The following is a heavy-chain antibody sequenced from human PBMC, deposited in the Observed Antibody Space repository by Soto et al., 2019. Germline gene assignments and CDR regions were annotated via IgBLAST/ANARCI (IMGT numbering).Heavy chain of an antibody. J-gene: IGHJ5*02. D-gene: IGHD3-10*01. CDR3: ARVGPWVPYYYPSSPYTFENCFDP. CDR1: GYSISSGYY. Sequence: PSETLSLTCAVSGYSISSGYYWGWLRQPPGKGLERIGSFYHGGSTYYNPSLNSRVTLSIDITNNHVSLILNSVTAADTAVYYCARVGPWVPYYYPSSPYTFENCFDPWGQGTLVTVSS. CDR2: FYHGGST. V-gene: IGHV4-38-2*01.